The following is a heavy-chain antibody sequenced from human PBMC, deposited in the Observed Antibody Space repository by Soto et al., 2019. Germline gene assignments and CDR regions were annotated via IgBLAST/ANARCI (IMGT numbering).Heavy chain of an antibody. V-gene: IGHV3-30*18. J-gene: IGHJ4*02. D-gene: IGHD5-18*01. CDR1: GFTFSSCG. Sequence: QVQLVESGGGVVQPGRSLRLSCAASGFTFSSCGMHWVRQAPGKGLEWMAIISSDGSEKHYADSVKGRFTISRDNSKNTLYLQMDSLRADDTAVYYCAKAKLQFWLVGGDSGGQGTLVTVSS. CDR3: AKAKLQFWLVGGDS. CDR2: ISSDGSEK.